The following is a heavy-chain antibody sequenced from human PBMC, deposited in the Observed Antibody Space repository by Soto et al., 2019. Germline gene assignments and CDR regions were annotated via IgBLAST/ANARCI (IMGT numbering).Heavy chain of an antibody. CDR3: ARQGGYCSGGSCYVDY. CDR1: GGSISSYY. CDR2: IYYSGST. D-gene: IGHD2-15*01. J-gene: IGHJ4*02. Sequence: QVQLQESGPGLVKPSETLSLTCTVSGGSISSYYWSWIRQPPGKGLEWIGYIYYSGSTNYNPSLKSRVTIPVDTSKNQFSLKLSSVTAADTAVYYCARQGGYCSGGSCYVDYWGQGTLVTVSS. V-gene: IGHV4-59*08.